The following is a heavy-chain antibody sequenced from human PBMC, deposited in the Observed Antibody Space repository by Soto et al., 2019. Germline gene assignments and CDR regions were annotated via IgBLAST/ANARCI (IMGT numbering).Heavy chain of an antibody. CDR3: ANVLRLDY. J-gene: IGHJ4*02. D-gene: IGHD2-8*01. CDR2: ISYDGSNK. V-gene: IGHV3-30*18. Sequence: VGSLRLSCAASGFTFSSYGMHWVRQAPGKGLEWVAVISYDGSNKYCADSVKGRFTISRDNSKNTLYLQMNSLRAEDTAVYYCANVLRLDYWGQGTLVTVSS. CDR1: GFTFSSYG.